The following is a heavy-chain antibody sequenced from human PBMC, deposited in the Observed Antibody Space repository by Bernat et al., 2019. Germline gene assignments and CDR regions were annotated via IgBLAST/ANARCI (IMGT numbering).Heavy chain of an antibody. CDR1: GFTFSDYY. J-gene: IGHJ3*02. CDR2: ISSSSSYT. D-gene: IGHD1-26*01. V-gene: IGHV3-11*06. Sequence: QVQLVESGGGLVKPGGSLRLSCAASGFTFSDYYMNWIRQAPGKGLEWVSYISSSSSYTNYADSVKGRFTISRDNAKNSLYLQMNSLRAEDTAVYSCARDREVGGSVGAFEIWGQGTMVTVSS. CDR3: ARDREVGGSVGAFEI.